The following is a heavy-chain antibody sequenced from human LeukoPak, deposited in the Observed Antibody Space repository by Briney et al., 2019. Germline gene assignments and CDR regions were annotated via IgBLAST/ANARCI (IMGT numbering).Heavy chain of an antibody. V-gene: IGHV4-39*01. J-gene: IGHJ5*02. CDR3: ARHPEVAATDKGYFDP. CDR2: IYYSGST. Sequence: PSETLSLTCTVSGGSISSSSYYWGWIRQPPGKGLEWIGSIYYSGSTYYNPSLKSRVTISVDTSKNQFSLKLSSVTAADTAVYYCARHPEVAATDKGYFDPWGQGTLVTVSS. D-gene: IGHD2-15*01. CDR1: GGSISSSSYY.